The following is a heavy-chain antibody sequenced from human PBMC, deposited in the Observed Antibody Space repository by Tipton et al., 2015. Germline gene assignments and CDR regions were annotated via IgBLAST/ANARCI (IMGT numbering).Heavy chain of an antibody. V-gene: IGHV3-15*01. Sequence: SLRLSCAASGFTFTNIWMSWVRQAPGKGLEWVGRIKSKSDGGTTDYAAFAKGRFTISRDDSKNTLYLQMNSLKTEDTAMYHCTTDEWSTMVRGGAPLYYFYAMDVWGQGTTVTVSS. J-gene: IGHJ6*02. CDR3: TTDEWSTMVRGGAPLYYFYAMDV. CDR1: GFTFTNIW. CDR2: IKSKSDGGTT. D-gene: IGHD3-10*01.